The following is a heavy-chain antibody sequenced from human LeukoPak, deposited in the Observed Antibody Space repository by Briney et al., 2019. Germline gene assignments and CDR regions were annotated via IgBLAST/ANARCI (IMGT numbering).Heavy chain of an antibody. D-gene: IGHD2-2*02. J-gene: IGHJ4*02. CDR2: ISYDGSNK. Sequence: PGGSLRLSCAASGFTFSSYAMHWVRQAPGKGLEWAAVISYDGSNKYYADSVKGRFTISRDNSKNTLYLQMNSLRAEDTAVYYCARDPVVPAAIHEYFDYWGQGTLVTVSS. CDR3: ARDPVVPAAIHEYFDY. CDR1: GFTFSSYA. V-gene: IGHV3-30-3*01.